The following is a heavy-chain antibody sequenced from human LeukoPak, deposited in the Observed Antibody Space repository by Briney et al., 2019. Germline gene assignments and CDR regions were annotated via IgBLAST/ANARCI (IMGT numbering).Heavy chain of an antibody. D-gene: IGHD3-9*01. CDR1: GGTFSSYA. J-gene: IGHJ6*02. CDR3: ARDPDYDILTGYYSSGMDV. CDR2: IIPIFGTA. V-gene: IGHV1-69*13. Sequence: SVKVSCKASGGTFSSYAISWVRQAPGQGLEWMGGIIPIFGTANYAQKFQGRVTIAADESTSTAYMELSSLRSEDTAVYYCARDPDYDILTGYYSSGMDVWGQGTTVTVSS.